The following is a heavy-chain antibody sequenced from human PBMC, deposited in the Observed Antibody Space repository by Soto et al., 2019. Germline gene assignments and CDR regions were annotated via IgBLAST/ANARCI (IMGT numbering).Heavy chain of an antibody. CDR1: GGSISSGGYY. V-gene: IGHV4-31*03. J-gene: IGHJ4*02. D-gene: IGHD6-13*01. CDR3: ARGWAPPYSSSWYPPDY. Sequence: QVQLQESGPGLVKPSQTLSLTCTVSGGSISSGGYYWSWIRQHPGKGLEWIGYIYYSGSTYYNPSLKSRVTIAVDTSKNQFSLKLSSVTAADTAVYYCARGWAPPYSSSWYPPDYWGQGTLVTVSS. CDR2: IYYSGST.